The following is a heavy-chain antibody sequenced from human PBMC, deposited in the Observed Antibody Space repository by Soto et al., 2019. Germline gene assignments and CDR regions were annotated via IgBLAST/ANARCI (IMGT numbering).Heavy chain of an antibody. CDR1: GFTFSSYG. J-gene: IGHJ6*02. D-gene: IGHD1-7*01. Sequence: GGSLRLSCAASGFTFSSYGMHWVRQAPGKGLEWVAVIWYDGSNKYYADSVKGRFTISRDNSKNTLYLQMNSLRAEDTAVYYCASDWTYVPYGMDVWGQGTTVTVSS. CDR2: IWYDGSNK. V-gene: IGHV3-33*01. CDR3: ASDWTYVPYGMDV.